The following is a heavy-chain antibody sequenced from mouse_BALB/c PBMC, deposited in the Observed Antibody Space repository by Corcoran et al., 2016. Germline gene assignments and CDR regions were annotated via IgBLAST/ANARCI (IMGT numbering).Heavy chain of an antibody. Sequence: EVQLQQSGPELVKPGASMKISCKASGYSFTGYTMNWVKQSHGKNFEWIGLINPYNGGTSYNQKFKGKATLTVDKSSSTAYMELLSLTSEDSAVYYCARGSAYFDVWGAGTTVTVS. CDR1: GYSFTGYT. CDR3: ARGSAYFDV. V-gene: IGHV1-18*01. CDR2: INPYNGGT. J-gene: IGHJ1*01.